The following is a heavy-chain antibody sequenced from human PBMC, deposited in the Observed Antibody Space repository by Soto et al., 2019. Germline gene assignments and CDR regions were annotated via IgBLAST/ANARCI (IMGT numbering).Heavy chain of an antibody. CDR2: IYYSGST. CDR1: GGSICSGGYY. D-gene: IGHD4-17*01. CDR3: AREDGPGEFDP. Sequence: SETLSLTCTVSGGSICSGGYYWSWIRQHPGKGLEWIGYIYYSGSTYYNPSLKSRVTISVDTSKNQFSLKLSSVTAADTAVYYCAREDGPGEFDPWGQGTLVTVSS. V-gene: IGHV4-31*03. J-gene: IGHJ5*02.